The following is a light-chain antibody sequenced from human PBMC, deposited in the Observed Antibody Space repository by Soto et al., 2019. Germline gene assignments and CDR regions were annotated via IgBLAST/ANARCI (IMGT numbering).Light chain of an antibody. V-gene: IGKV1-33*01. CDR1: QDINNY. CDR3: QQYDNLPYT. Sequence: DIQMTQSPSSLSASVGDRVTITCQASQDINNYLNWYQQKPGKAPKLLIYDASNLETGVPSRFSGSGSGTDFTFTISSLQPEDIATYYCQQYDNLPYTFGQGTKVDIK. CDR2: DAS. J-gene: IGKJ2*01.